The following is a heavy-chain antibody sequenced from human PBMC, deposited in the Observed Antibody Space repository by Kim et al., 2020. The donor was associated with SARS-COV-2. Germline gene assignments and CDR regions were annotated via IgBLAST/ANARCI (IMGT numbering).Heavy chain of an antibody. CDR3: ARDYYDSSGYQGHDAFDI. J-gene: IGHJ3*02. CDR1: GFTFSSYG. D-gene: IGHD3-22*01. Sequence: GGSLRLSCAASGFTFSSYGMHWVRQAPGKGLEWVAVIWYDGSNIYYADSVKGRFTISRDNSKNTLYLQMNSLRAEDTAVYYCARDYYDSSGYQGHDAFDIWGQGTMVTVSS. V-gene: IGHV3-33*01. CDR2: IWYDGSNI.